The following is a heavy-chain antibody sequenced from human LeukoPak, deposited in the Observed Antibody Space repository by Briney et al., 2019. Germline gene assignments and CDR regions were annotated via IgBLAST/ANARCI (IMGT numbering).Heavy chain of an antibody. CDR2: INQDGSEN. Sequence: PGGSLRLSCAASGLTFSKYWLTWVRQAPGKGLEWVANINQDGSENNYVDSVKGRFTISRDNSKNTLYLQMNSLRAEDTAVYYCAKDRGYSSSWYGGNFDYWGQGTLVTVSS. CDR3: AKDRGYSSSWYGGNFDY. CDR1: GLTFSKYW. D-gene: IGHD6-13*01. J-gene: IGHJ4*02. V-gene: IGHV3-7*03.